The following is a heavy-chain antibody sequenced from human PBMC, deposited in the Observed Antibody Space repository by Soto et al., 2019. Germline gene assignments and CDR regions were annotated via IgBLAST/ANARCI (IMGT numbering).Heavy chain of an antibody. CDR3: ARVQVGSIIDS. CDR2: IYTADSDT. CDR1: RYSFTNYC. J-gene: IGHJ4*02. D-gene: IGHD1-26*01. V-gene: IGHV5-51*01. Sequence: GESLKISCRASRYSFTNYCIGWVRQIPGKGLEWMGIIYTADSDTKYGPSFQGQVTISVDKSIGTAYLEWSSLKASDSAMYYCARVQVGSIIDSWGQGTLVNV.